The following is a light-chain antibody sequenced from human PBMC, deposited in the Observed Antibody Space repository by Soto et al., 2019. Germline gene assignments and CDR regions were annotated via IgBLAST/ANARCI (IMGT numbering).Light chain of an antibody. V-gene: IGKV3-15*01. CDR3: QQYDTWPPAT. Sequence: TQWPPSLILNPGERATLSCRASQSVGDNLAWYQRQPGQPPRLLIYGASTRATGIPLRFSGSGSGTDFTLTISSPQSEDFAVYYCQQYDTWPPATFGQGTKVDIK. CDR1: QSVGDN. CDR2: GAS. J-gene: IGKJ1*01.